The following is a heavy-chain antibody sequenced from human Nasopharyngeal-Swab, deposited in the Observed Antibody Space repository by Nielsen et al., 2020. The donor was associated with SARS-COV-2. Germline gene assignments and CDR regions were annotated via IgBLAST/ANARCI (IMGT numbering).Heavy chain of an antibody. CDR3: ARYCSTTSCPRGFDY. Sequence: GESLKISCAASGFTFSSYWMSWVRQAPGKGLEWVAHIKQGGSEQYYVDSVKGRFTISRDNAKNSLYLQMNSLRAEDTAVYYCARYCSTTSCPRGFDYWGQGTLVTV. D-gene: IGHD2-2*01. CDR2: IKQGGSEQ. J-gene: IGHJ4*02. V-gene: IGHV3-7*01. CDR1: GFTFSSYW.